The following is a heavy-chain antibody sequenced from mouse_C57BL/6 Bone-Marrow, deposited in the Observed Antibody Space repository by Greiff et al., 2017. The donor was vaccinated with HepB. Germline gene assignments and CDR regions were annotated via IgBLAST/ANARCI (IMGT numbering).Heavy chain of an antibody. D-gene: IGHD1-1*01. CDR2: ISYDGSN. CDR3: ARRLYYYGSGGFAY. Sequence: ESGPGLVKPSQSLSLTCSVTGYSITSGYYWNWIRQFPGNKLEWMGYISYDGSNNYNPSLKNRISITRDTSKNQFFLKLNSVTTEDTATYYCARRLYYYGSGGFAYWGQGTLVTVSA. V-gene: IGHV3-6*01. J-gene: IGHJ3*01. CDR1: GYSITSGYY.